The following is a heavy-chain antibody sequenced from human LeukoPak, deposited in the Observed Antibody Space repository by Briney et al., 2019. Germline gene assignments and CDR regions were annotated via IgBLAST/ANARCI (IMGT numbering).Heavy chain of an antibody. J-gene: IGHJ6*03. CDR1: GYTFTSYD. V-gene: IGHV1-8*01. CDR2: MNPNSGNA. Sequence: ASVKVSCKASGYTFTSYDINWVRQATGQGLEWMGWMNPNSGNAGYAQKFQGRVTMTRNTSISTAYMELSSLRSGDTAVYYCARFRGCSGGSCPVYYYYYYMDVWGKGTTVTVSS. D-gene: IGHD2-15*01. CDR3: ARFRGCSGGSCPVYYYYYYMDV.